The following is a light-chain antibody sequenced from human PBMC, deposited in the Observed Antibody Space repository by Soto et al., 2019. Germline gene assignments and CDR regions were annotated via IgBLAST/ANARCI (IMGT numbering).Light chain of an antibody. J-gene: IGLJ1*01. CDR2: DVS. V-gene: IGLV2-14*01. Sequence: QSLLTQPASVSGSPGQSIALSYTGTSSDVGGYSYVSWYQQQPGKAPKLVISDVSNRPSGVSDRFSGSKSGNTASLTISGLQTEDEADYYCASYTTSSTYVFGTGTKVTVL. CDR1: SSDVGGYSY. CDR3: ASYTTSSTYV.